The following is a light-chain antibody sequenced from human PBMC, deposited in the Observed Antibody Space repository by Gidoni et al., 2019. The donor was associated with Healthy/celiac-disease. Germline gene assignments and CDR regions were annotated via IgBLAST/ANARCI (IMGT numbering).Light chain of an antibody. Sequence: EIVLTQSPGTLSLSPGERATLSCRASQSVSSSYLAWYQQKPGQAPQLLIYGASSRATGIPDRFRGSGSGTDFTLTISRLGPEDFAVYYCQQYGSSPVTFGQGTKVEIK. V-gene: IGKV3-20*01. J-gene: IGKJ1*01. CDR1: QSVSSSY. CDR2: GAS. CDR3: QQYGSSPVT.